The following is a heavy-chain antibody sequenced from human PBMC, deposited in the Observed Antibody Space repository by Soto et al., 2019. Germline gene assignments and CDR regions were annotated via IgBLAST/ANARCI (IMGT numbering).Heavy chain of an antibody. CDR3: AARNIVAPY. CDR2: IYSGGTT. V-gene: IGHV3-66*01. Sequence: EVQLVESGGGLVQPGESLRLSCAASGFTVSSNYMSWVRQAPGKGLEWVSLIYSGGTTDYADSVKGRFTISRDNSKNTLYLQMNSLRAEDTAGYYCAARNIVAPYWGQGTLVTVSS. CDR1: GFTVSSNY. D-gene: IGHD5-12*01. J-gene: IGHJ4*02.